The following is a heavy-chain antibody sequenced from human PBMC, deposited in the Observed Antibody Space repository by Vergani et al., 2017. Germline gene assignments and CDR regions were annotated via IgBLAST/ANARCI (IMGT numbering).Heavy chain of an antibody. V-gene: IGHV3-23*01. D-gene: IGHD3-10*01. Sequence: EVQLLESGGDLIQPGGSLRLSCAASGLTISRNVMIWVRQAPGKGLEWVSSIGGGGANTYYADSVKGRFTISRDNSKNTLYLQMNSLRVEDTAVYYCAKSPYASGTYFLGPDYWGQGTLITVSS. CDR2: IGGGGANT. CDR3: AKSPYASGTYFLGPDY. J-gene: IGHJ4*02. CDR1: GLTISRNV.